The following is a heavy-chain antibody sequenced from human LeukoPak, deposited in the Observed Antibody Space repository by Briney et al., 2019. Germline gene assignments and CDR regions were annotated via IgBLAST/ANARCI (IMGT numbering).Heavy chain of an antibody. CDR2: IRSKAYGGTT. J-gene: IGHJ4*02. CDR3: TRASGSYLPINFDY. D-gene: IGHD1-26*01. Sequence: GGSLRLSCAASGFTFSSYEMNWVRQAPGKGLEWVGFIRSKAYGGTTEYAASVKGRFTISRDDSKSIAYLQMNSLKTEDTAVYYCTRASGSYLPINFDYWGQGTLVTVSS. V-gene: IGHV3-49*04. CDR1: GFTFSSYE.